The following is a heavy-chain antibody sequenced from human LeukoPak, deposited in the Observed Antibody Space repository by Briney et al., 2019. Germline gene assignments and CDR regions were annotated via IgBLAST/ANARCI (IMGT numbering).Heavy chain of an antibody. CDR3: ARHGAHWGSPFDY. D-gene: IGHD7-27*01. J-gene: IGHJ4*02. CDR1: GGSISSGSYY. V-gene: IGHV4-61*02. Sequence: SQTLSLTCTVSGGSISSGSYYWSWIRQPAGKGLEWIGRIYTSGSTNYNPSLKSRVTISVDTSKNQFSLKLSSVTAADTAVYYCARHGAHWGSPFDYWGQGTLVTVSS. CDR2: IYTSGST.